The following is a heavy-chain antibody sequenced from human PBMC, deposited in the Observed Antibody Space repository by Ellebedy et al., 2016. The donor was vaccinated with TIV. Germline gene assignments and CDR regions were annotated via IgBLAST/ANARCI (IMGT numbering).Heavy chain of an antibody. CDR1: GFTVSNNF. V-gene: IGHV3-66*01. J-gene: IGHJ5*02. CDR3: ARSGSAPAAGS. CDR2: IYSGGDT. Sequence: GESLKISCAASGFTVSNNFLIWVRQAPGKGLEWVSLIYSGGDTQYAASVKGRFTISRDNSKNTLYLQMDYLRVEDTAVYYCARSGSAPAAGSWGQGTLVTVSS. D-gene: IGHD6-13*01.